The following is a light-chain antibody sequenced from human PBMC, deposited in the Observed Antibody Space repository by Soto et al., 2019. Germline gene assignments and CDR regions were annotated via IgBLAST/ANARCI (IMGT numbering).Light chain of an antibody. J-gene: IGLJ1*01. Sequence: QSALTQPASVSGSPGQSIAISCTGTSSDGGGYSYVSWYQQQPGKAPKLVISDVSNRPSGVSDRFSGSKSGNTASLTISGLQTEDEADYYCASYTTSSTYVFGTGTKLTVL. CDR2: DVS. CDR1: SSDGGGYSY. V-gene: IGLV2-14*01. CDR3: ASYTTSSTYV.